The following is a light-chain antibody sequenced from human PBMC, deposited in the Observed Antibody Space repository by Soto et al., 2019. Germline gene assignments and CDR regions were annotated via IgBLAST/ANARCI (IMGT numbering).Light chain of an antibody. CDR2: GAS. CDR1: QSVSSSY. V-gene: IGKV3-20*01. J-gene: IGKJ4*01. CDR3: QHYRTS. Sequence: EIVLTQSPGTLSLSPGERATLSCRASQSVSSSYLAWYQQKPGQAPRQLIYGASSRATGIPVRFSGSGSGTDFTLTITRLEPEDFALYYCQHYRTSFGGGTRVEIK.